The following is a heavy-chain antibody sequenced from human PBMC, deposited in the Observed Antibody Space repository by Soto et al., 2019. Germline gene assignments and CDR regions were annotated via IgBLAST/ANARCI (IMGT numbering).Heavy chain of an antibody. D-gene: IGHD6-13*01. J-gene: IGHJ4*02. Sequence: PGGSLRLSCAASGFTFSTYAMTWVRQAPGKGLEWVSAISGSGGSTYYADSVKGRLTISRDNSKNTLYLQMNSLRAEDTAVYYCAKTEGYPYYFDYLGQGTLVTVSS. CDR2: ISGSGGST. CDR1: GFTFSTYA. CDR3: AKTEGYPYYFDY. V-gene: IGHV3-23*01.